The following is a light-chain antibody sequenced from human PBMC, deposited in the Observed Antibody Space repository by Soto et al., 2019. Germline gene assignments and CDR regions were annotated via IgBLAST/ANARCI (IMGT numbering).Light chain of an antibody. CDR3: QQYNNGPT. CDR1: QSVSSN. J-gene: IGKJ5*01. CDR2: GAS. Sequence: EIVMTQSPATLSVSPGERATLSCRARQSVSSNLAWYQQKPGQAPRLLIYGASTRATGIPARFSGSGSGTEFTLTISSLQAEDFAGYYCQQYNNGPTFGQGTRLEIK. V-gene: IGKV3-15*01.